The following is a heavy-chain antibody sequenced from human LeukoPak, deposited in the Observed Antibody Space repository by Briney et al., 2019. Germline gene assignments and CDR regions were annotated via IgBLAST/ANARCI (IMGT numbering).Heavy chain of an antibody. CDR2: ISADGGST. Sequence: GGSLRLSCVAAGLNFDDSAMHWVRQAPGKGLEWVSLISADGGSTFSADSVKGRFSISRDNSKNSLYLQMNSLTSEDTAMYYCAKESGKFDYWGQGTLVAVSS. V-gene: IGHV3-43*02. CDR3: AKESGKFDY. J-gene: IGHJ4*02. CDR1: GLNFDDSA.